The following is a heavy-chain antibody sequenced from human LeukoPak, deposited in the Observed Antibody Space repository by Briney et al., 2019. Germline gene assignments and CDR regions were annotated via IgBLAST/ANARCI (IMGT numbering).Heavy chain of an antibody. CDR2: IYTSGST. CDR1: GGSISSYY. Sequence: SETLSLTCTVSGGSISSYYWSWIRQPAGKGLEWIGRIYTSGSTNYNPSLKSRVTMSVDTSKNQFSLKLSSVTAADTAVYYCARGEGPQPADYNWFDPWGQGTLVTVSS. J-gene: IGHJ5*02. D-gene: IGHD3/OR15-3a*01. CDR3: ARGEGPQPADYNWFDP. V-gene: IGHV4-4*07.